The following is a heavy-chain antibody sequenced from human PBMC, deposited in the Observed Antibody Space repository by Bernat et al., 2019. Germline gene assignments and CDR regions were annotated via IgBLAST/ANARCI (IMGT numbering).Heavy chain of an antibody. CDR2: IRSKANSYAT. D-gene: IGHD3-22*01. CDR3: ARGPITMIGRTEYFQH. CDR1: GFTFSGSA. Sequence: EVQLVESGGGLVQPGGSLKLSCAASGFTFSGSAMHWVRQASGKGLEWVGRIRSKANSYATAYAASVKGRFTISRDDSKNTAYLQMNSLKTEDTAVYYCARGPITMIGRTEYFQHWGQGTLVTVSS. J-gene: IGHJ1*01. V-gene: IGHV3-73*01.